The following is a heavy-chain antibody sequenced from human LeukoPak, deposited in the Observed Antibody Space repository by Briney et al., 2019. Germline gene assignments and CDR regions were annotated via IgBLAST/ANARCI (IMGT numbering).Heavy chain of an antibody. J-gene: IGHJ6*02. Sequence: ASVKVSCKASGYTFTSYDINWVRQAPGQGLEWMGWINPNSGGTNYAQKFQGRVTMTRDTSISTAYMELSRLRSDDTAVYYCARLRGSSWPDYYYYGMDVWGQGTTVTVSS. CDR2: INPNSGGT. D-gene: IGHD6-13*01. CDR3: ARLRGSSWPDYYYYGMDV. CDR1: GYTFTSYD. V-gene: IGHV1-2*02.